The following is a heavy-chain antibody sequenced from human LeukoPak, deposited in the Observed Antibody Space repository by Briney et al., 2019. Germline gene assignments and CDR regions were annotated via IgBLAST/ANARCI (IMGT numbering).Heavy chain of an antibody. J-gene: IGHJ6*03. CDR1: GGSISDYY. V-gene: IGHV4-59*01. Sequence: NSSETLSLTCTVSGGSISDYYWNWIRQPPGKGLEWIGYIYYSGTTTYNPSLKSRVTMSVDTAKNQFSLKLRSVTAADTAVYYCARGDFCSKSNCYLRPMDVWGKGTTVTVSS. CDR3: ARGDFCSKSNCYLRPMDV. D-gene: IGHD3-3*01. CDR2: IYYSGTT.